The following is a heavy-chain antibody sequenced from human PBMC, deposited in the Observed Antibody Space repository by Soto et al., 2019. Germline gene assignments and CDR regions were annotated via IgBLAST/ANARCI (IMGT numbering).Heavy chain of an antibody. J-gene: IGHJ3*02. V-gene: IGHV3-74*01. CDR1: GFTFSSYW. Sequence: EVQLVESGGGLVQPGGSLRLSCAASGFTFSSYWMHWVRQAPGKGLVWVSRINSDGSSTSYADSVKGRFTISRDNAKNTLYLQMNRLRAEDTAVYYCARGGYQLLFAFDIWGQGTMVTVSS. CDR3: ARGGYQLLFAFDI. CDR2: INSDGSST. D-gene: IGHD2-2*01.